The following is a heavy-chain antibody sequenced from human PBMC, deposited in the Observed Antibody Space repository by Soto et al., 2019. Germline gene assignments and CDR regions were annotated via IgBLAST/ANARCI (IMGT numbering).Heavy chain of an antibody. V-gene: IGHV3-30*18. CDR3: AKDKGVFNWATSYFDY. D-gene: IGHD1-1*01. Sequence: GGSLRLSCAAPGFTFSNYAMHWVRQAPGKGLEWVALTSYDGNNEYYTDSVKGRFTISRDNSKNTLFLQMNSPRPEDAAVYYCAKDKGVFNWATSYFDYWGQGALVTVSS. CDR1: GFTFSNYA. J-gene: IGHJ4*02. CDR2: TSYDGNNE.